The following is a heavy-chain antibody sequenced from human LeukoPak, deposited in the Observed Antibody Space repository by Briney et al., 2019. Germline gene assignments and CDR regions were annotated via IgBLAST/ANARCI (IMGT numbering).Heavy chain of an antibody. D-gene: IGHD3-22*01. Sequence: SETLSLTCAVYGGSFSGYYWSWIRQPPGKGLEWIGEINHSGSTNYNPSLKSRVTISVDRSKNQFSLKLSSVTAADTAVYYCARKSSGYYFYAFDIWGQGTMVTVSS. V-gene: IGHV4-34*01. CDR3: ARKSSGYYFYAFDI. J-gene: IGHJ3*02. CDR2: INHSGST. CDR1: GGSFSGYY.